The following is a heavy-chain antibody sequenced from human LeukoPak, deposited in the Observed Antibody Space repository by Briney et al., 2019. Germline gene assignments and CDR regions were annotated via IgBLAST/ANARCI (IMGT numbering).Heavy chain of an antibody. CDR1: GFTFSSYA. CDR3: VRAYSRGYSDDFDY. D-gene: IGHD3-22*01. CDR2: INGNNGTI. Sequence: PGGSLRLSCAASGFTFSSYAMSWVRQAPGKGLEWLSYINGNNGTIYYADSVRGRFTISRDNAKNSVYLQMNSLRGEDTAVYYCVRAYSRGYSDDFDYWGQGTLVTVSS. J-gene: IGHJ4*02. V-gene: IGHV3-48*04.